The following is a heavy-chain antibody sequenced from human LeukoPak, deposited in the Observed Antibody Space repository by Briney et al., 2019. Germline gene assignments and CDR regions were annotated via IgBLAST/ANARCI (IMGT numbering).Heavy chain of an antibody. CDR1: GFTLNSNA. CDR3: AKEEVPNDY. Sequence: GGSLRLSCAVSGFTLNSNAMCWVRQAPGKGLEWVSGISRMGFTTYYADSVEGRFTISRDTSKNTLYLEMNTLRLEDTAVYYCAKEEVPNDYWGQGTLVTVSS. J-gene: IGHJ4*02. D-gene: IGHD2-2*01. V-gene: IGHV3-23*01. CDR2: ISRMGFTT.